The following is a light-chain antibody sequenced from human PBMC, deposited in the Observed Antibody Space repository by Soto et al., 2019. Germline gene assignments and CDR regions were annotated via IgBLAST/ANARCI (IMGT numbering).Light chain of an antibody. V-gene: IGKV1-39*01. J-gene: IGKJ2*01. CDR3: QQYNNYQYT. Sequence: DIQMTQSPSSLSASVEDRVIITCRASQSISNHLNWYQQKPGKAPKLLIFAASSLQSGVPSRFSGSRSGPDFTLTISSLQPDDFETYYGQQYNNYQYTVGQGTKVDI. CDR2: AAS. CDR1: QSISNH.